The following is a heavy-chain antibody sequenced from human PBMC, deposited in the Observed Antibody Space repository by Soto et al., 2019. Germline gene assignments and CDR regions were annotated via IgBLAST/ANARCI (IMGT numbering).Heavy chain of an antibody. CDR2: SNHKSGGT. D-gene: IGHD2-21*01. J-gene: IGHJ4*02. Sequence: ASVKGSCKTSGYTFSAYYMHWVRQPPGQGLEWGGLSNHKSGGTLDAQKFQGGGSITRDTSNSPADIDLSRMRSDDTAVYYCSRGGTFAYATSGDSVYWGQGTLVNVSS. CDR1: GYTFSAYY. V-gene: IGHV1-2*02. CDR3: SRGGTFAYATSGDSVY.